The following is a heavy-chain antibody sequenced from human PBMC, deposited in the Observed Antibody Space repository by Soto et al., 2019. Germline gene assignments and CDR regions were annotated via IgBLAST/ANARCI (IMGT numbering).Heavy chain of an antibody. J-gene: IGHJ4*02. CDR2: ISAYNGNT. CDR3: ASDRAAGNCDY. D-gene: IGHD6-13*01. Sequence: QVQLVQSGAEVKKPGASVKVSCKASGYTFTSYGISWVRQAPGQGLEWMGWISAYNGNTNYAQKPQGRVTMTADTSMSPAYMELRSLRSDDTAVYYCASDRAAGNCDYWGQGTLVSVSS. V-gene: IGHV1-18*01. CDR1: GYTFTSYG.